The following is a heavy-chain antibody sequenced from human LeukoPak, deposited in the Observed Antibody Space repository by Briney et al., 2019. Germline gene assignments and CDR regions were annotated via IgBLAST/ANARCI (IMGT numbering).Heavy chain of an antibody. Sequence: KPSETLSLTCTVSGGSISSYYWSWIRQPAGKGLEWIGSIYYSGSTYYNPSLKSRVTISVDTSKNQFSLKLSSVTAADTAVYYCARFEGYCSSTSCYAVDYWGQGTLVTVPS. V-gene: IGHV4-59*05. D-gene: IGHD2-2*01. CDR3: ARFEGYCSSTSCYAVDY. CDR1: GGSISSYY. J-gene: IGHJ4*02. CDR2: IYYSGST.